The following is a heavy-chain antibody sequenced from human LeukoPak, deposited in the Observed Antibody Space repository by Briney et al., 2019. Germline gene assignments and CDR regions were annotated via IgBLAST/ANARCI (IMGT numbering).Heavy chain of an antibody. CDR1: GFTFGRHW. CDR2: MNQGGSET. J-gene: IGHJ4*02. D-gene: IGHD3-10*01. CDR3: ARDGVVGGFDY. V-gene: IGHV3-7*01. Sequence: GGSLRLSCAASGFTFGRHWMSWVRQAPGKGLEWVAHMNQGGSETTNVDSVKGRFTISRDDAKNLVFLQMNSLRVEDTAVYYCARDGVVGGFDYWGQGILVTVSS.